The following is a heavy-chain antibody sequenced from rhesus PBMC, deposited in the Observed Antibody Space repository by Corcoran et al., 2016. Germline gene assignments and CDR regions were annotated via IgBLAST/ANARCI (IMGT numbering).Heavy chain of an antibody. CDR1: GGSISDDYY. Sequence: QVQLQESGPGLVKPSETLSLTCAVSGGSISDDYYWSWIHQPPGKGLEWIGYIYGSGGGTNYNPYLKNRVTISIDTSKNQFSLKLSSVTAADTAVYYCARQGSYYYYGLDSWGQGVVVTVSS. J-gene: IGHJ6*01. CDR3: ARQGSYYYYGLDS. V-gene: IGHV4-106*01. CDR2: IYGSGGGT. D-gene: IGHD3-16*01.